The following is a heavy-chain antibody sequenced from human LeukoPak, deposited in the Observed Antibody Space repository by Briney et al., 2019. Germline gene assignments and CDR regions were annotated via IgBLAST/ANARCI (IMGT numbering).Heavy chain of an antibody. Sequence: GGSLRLSCAASGFTFSNYRVNWVRQAPGKGREWVSHISSSGSTTYYADSVKGRFTVSRDNAKNSLYLQMISLRAEDTAVYYCARAHPTAYYMDVWGQGTTVTVSS. V-gene: IGHV3-48*01. CDR3: ARAHPTAYYMDV. CDR1: GFTFSNYR. CDR2: ISSSGSTT. J-gene: IGHJ6*03. D-gene: IGHD5-18*01.